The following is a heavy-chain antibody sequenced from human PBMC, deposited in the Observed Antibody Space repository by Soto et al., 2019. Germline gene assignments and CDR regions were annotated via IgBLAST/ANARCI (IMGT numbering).Heavy chain of an antibody. CDR2: INNDGSST. Sequence: EVQLVESGGGLVQPGGSLRLSCAASGFTFSTYWMHWVRQAPGKGLVWVSRINNDGSSTSYADSVKGRFTISRDNAKNTLYLQMDSLRAEDTAIYYCERVGSSWYVFPDYWGQGTLVTVSS. J-gene: IGHJ4*02. D-gene: IGHD6-13*01. CDR3: ERVGSSWYVFPDY. CDR1: GFTFSTYW. V-gene: IGHV3-74*01.